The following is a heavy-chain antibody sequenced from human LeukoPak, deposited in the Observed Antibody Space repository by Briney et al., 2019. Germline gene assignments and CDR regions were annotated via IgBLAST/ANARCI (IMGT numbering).Heavy chain of an antibody. D-gene: IGHD3-10*01. CDR1: GFTFSSYA. CDR2: ISGSGGST. Sequence: GGSLRLSCAASGFTFSSYAMSWVRQAPGKGLEWVSAISGSGGSTYYADSVKGRFTISRDNSKNTLYLQMNSLRAEDTAVYYCAKDGGSTMVQFDWFDPWGQGTLVTVSS. CDR3: AKDGGSTMVQFDWFDP. J-gene: IGHJ5*02. V-gene: IGHV3-23*01.